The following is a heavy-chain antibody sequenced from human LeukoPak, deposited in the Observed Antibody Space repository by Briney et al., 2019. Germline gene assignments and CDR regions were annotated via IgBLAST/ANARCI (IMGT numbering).Heavy chain of an antibody. Sequence: GGSLRLSCAASGFTFSSCGMHWVRQAPGKGLEWVAFIRYDGRNKYYADSVKGRFTISRDNSKNTLYLQMNSLRAEDTAVYYCARVTYGSGTYGAFDYWGQGTLVTVSS. CDR1: GFTFSSCG. V-gene: IGHV3-30*02. J-gene: IGHJ4*02. CDR2: IRYDGRNK. D-gene: IGHD3-10*01. CDR3: ARVTYGSGTYGAFDY.